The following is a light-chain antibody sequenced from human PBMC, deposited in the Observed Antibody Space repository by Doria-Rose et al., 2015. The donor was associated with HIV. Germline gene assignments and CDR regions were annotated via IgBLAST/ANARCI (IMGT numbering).Light chain of an antibody. J-gene: IGKJ4*01. CDR2: GAS. V-gene: IGKV3-20*01. CDR3: QQFGTSPLT. CDR1: QSVSSTY. Sequence: QSVSSTYLAWYQQKSGQAPRLLIYGASNRATGIPDRFSGSGSGTDFTLLINRLEPEDFALYYCQQFGTSPLTFGGGTKVEIK.